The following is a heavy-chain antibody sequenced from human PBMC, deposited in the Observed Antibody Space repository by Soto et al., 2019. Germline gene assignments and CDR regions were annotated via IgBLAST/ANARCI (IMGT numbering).Heavy chain of an antibody. CDR1: GGSISSGGYY. D-gene: IGHD2-15*01. CDR2: IYYSGST. Sequence: SETLSLTCTVSGGSISSGGYYWSWIRQHPGKGLEWIGYIYYSGSTYYNPSLKSRVTISVDTSKNQFSLKLSSVTAADTAVYYCARPSAATVGGMDVWGQGTTVTVSS. J-gene: IGHJ6*02. V-gene: IGHV4-31*03. CDR3: ARPSAATVGGMDV.